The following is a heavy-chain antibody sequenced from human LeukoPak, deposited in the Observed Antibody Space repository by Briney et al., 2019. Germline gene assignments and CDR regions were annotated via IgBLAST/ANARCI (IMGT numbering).Heavy chain of an antibody. V-gene: IGHV3-30*18. CDR3: AKADQLLDY. CDR2: ISYDGSNK. J-gene: IGHJ4*02. Sequence: GGSLRLSCAASGFTFSSYGMHWVRQAPGKGLEWVAVISYDGSNKYYADSVKGRFTISRDNSKNTLYLQMNSLRAEDTAVYYCAKADQLLDYWGQGTLVTVSS. D-gene: IGHD2-2*01. CDR1: GFTFSSYG.